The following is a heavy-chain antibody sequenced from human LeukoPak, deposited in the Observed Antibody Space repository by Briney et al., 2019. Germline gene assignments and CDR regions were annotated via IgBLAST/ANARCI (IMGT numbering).Heavy chain of an antibody. CDR2: VYPGDSTA. V-gene: IGHV5-51*01. D-gene: IGHD3-16*01. CDR3: ARDHGPLRYYGMDV. CDR1: GYSFANYG. J-gene: IGHJ6*02. Sequence: GESLKISCKGSGYSFANYGIGWVRQMPGKGLEWMGIVYPGDSTARYSPSFQGQVTVSADESISTAYLHWSSLKASDTAVYYCARDHGPLRYYGMDVWGQGTTVTVSS.